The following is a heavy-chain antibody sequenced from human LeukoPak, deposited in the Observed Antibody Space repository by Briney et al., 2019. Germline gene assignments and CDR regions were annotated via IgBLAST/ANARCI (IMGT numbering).Heavy chain of an antibody. J-gene: IGHJ4*02. V-gene: IGHV3-21*01. CDR1: GFTFSSHS. CDR2: ISSSSSYI. D-gene: IGHD3-10*01. CDR3: AREWFGELLDGY. Sequence: PGGCLRLSCAASGFTFSSHSMNWVRQAPGKGLEWGSSISSSSSYIYYADSVKGRFTISRDNDKNSLYLQMNSLRAEDTAVYYGAREWFGELLDGYWGQGTLVTVSS.